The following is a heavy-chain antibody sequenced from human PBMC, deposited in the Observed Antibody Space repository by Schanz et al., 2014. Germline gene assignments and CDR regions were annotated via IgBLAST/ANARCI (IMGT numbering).Heavy chain of an antibody. CDR2: ISYDGNNE. D-gene: IGHD2-8*02. CDR3: AKDTGYCHGSACSCFEY. J-gene: IGHJ4*02. CDR1: GFTFSTYA. Sequence: QVQLVESGGGVVQPGRSLRLSCAASGFTFSTYAMHWVRQAPGKGLECVAVISYDGNNEDYADSVKGRFSISRDNSQNTLYLQMNSLRPEDTAVYFCAKDTGYCHGSACSCFEYWGLGILVTVSS. V-gene: IGHV3-30*18.